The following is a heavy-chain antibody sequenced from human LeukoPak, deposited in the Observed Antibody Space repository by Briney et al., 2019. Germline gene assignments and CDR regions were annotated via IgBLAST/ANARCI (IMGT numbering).Heavy chain of an antibody. Sequence: GGSLRLSCTASGFTLSRYWMSWVRQAPGKGLEWVANIKPDGSEKYYVGSVKGRFTISRDNAKNSLYLQMNSLRAEDTAVYYCARGYYDSSGYYYVSAFDYWGQGTLVTVSS. CDR1: GFTLSRYW. CDR3: ARGYYDSSGYYYVSAFDY. CDR2: IKPDGSEK. V-gene: IGHV3-7*01. D-gene: IGHD3-22*01. J-gene: IGHJ4*02.